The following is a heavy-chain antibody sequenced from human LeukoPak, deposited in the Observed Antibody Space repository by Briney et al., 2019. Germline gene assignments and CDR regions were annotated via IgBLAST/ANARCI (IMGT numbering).Heavy chain of an antibody. J-gene: IGHJ4*02. CDR1: RFTFSNYA. Sequence: GGSLRLSCAASRFTFSNYAMSWVRQAPGKGLEWVSAISGSGGVIYYADSVKGRFTISRDSSKNTLYLQMNSLRAEDTAVYYCAKDHGWLSHNWGQGTLVTVSS. D-gene: IGHD3-22*01. CDR3: AKDHGWLSHN. V-gene: IGHV3-23*01. CDR2: ISGSGGVI.